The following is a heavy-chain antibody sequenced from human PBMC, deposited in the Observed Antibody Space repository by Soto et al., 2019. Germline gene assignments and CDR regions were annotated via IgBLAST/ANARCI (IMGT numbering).Heavy chain of an antibody. D-gene: IGHD3-16*02. Sequence: EVQLVESGGGLVQPGGSLRLSCAASGFTFSSYWMSWVRQAPGKGLEWVANIKQDGSEKYYVDSVKGRFTISRDNDKNSLYLQMNSLRAEDTAVYYCARGGDDYVWGSYRAGVYWGQGTLVTVSS. CDR3: ARGGDDYVWGSYRAGVY. J-gene: IGHJ4*02. CDR1: GFTFSSYW. V-gene: IGHV3-7*03. CDR2: IKQDGSEK.